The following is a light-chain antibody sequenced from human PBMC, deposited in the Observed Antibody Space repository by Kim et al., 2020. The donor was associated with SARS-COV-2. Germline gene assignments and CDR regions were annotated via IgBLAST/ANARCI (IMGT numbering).Light chain of an antibody. Sequence: APVGARVTNTCRARQGIRNYLAWYQQKPGKVPKLLIYAASTLQSGVPSRFSGSGSGTDFTLTISSLQPEDVATYYCQKYNSAPLTFGGGTKLEI. CDR2: AAS. J-gene: IGKJ4*01. CDR1: QGIRNY. V-gene: IGKV1-27*01. CDR3: QKYNSAPLT.